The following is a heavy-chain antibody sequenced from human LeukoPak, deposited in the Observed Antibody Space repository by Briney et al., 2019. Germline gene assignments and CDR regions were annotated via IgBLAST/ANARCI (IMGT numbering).Heavy chain of an antibody. D-gene: IGHD6-25*01. J-gene: IGHJ6*03. V-gene: IGHV4-59*01. CDR3: PRVDPGSGYYYYYYMDV. CDR2: IYYSGST. CDR1: GGSISSYY. Sequence: PSETLSLTCTVSGGSISSYYWSWIRQPPGKGLEWIGYIYYSGSTNYNPSLKSRVTISVDTSKNQFSLKLSSVTAADTAVYYCPRVDPGSGYYYYYYMDVWGKGTTVTVSS.